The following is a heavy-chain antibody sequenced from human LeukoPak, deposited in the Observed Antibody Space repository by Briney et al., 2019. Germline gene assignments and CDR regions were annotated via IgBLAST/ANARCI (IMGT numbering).Heavy chain of an antibody. Sequence: GESLKISCAASGFTFSSYSINWVRQAPGKGLEWVSSISSSSSYIYYADSVKGRFTISRDNAKNSLYLQMNSLRAEDTAVYYCASSRNWGQGTLVTVSS. V-gene: IGHV3-21*01. CDR3: ASSRN. J-gene: IGHJ4*02. CDR1: GFTFSSYS. CDR2: ISSSSSYI.